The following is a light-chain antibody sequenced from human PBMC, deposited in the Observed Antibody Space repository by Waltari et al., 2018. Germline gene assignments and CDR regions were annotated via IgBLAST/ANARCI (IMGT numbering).Light chain of an antibody. J-gene: IGKJ2*02. CDR3: QQYFSGCT. CDR1: QSIVSW. V-gene: IGKV1-5*03. CDR2: KAS. Sequence: DIQMTQSPSTLSASVGDRVTITCRASQSIVSWVAWYQQKPGKAPKLLIDKASSLQSGVPSTFRGSGSGTDFTLTISSLQPDDFATYYCQQYFSGCTFGQGTNLEIK.